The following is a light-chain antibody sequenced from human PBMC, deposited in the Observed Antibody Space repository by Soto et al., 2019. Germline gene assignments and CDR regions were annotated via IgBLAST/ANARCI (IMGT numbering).Light chain of an antibody. CDR3: LDLYSHPLP. J-gene: IGKJ4*01. V-gene: IGKV1-9*01. Sequence: IQLTQSTSSLSASVGDRVTITCRASQGITSYLACYQQRRGNAPGILIYSASTLQSVVPPSFSGSGYGTAFSLTISNLQPEDLAPYDTLDLYSHPLPFGGGTNVDIK. CDR2: SAS. CDR1: QGITSY.